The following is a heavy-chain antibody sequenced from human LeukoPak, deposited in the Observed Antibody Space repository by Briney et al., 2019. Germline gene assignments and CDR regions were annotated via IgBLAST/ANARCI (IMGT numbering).Heavy chain of an antibody. V-gene: IGHV4-39*01. J-gene: IGHJ4*02. CDR1: GGSISSSSYY. CDR2: IYYSGST. Sequence: PSETLSLTCTVSGGSISSSSYYWSWVRQPPGKGLEWIGSIYYSGSTYYNPSLKSRVTISVDTSKNQFSLKLSSVTAADTAVYYCARLNSYGPPLFDYWGQGTLVTVSS. D-gene: IGHD5-18*01. CDR3: ARLNSYGPPLFDY.